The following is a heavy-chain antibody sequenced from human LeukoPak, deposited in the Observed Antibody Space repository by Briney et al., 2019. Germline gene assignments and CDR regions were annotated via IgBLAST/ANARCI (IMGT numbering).Heavy chain of an antibody. CDR2: IYYSGST. D-gene: IGHD2-2*01. Sequence: SETLSLTCTVSGGSLSSGGYYWSWIRQHPGKGLEWIGYIYYSGSTYHNPSLKSRVTIAVDTSKNQFSLKLSSVTAADTAVYYCATVPAAIRAVDYWGQGTLVTVSS. CDR1: GGSLSSGGYY. J-gene: IGHJ4*02. CDR3: ATVPAAIRAVDY. V-gene: IGHV4-31*03.